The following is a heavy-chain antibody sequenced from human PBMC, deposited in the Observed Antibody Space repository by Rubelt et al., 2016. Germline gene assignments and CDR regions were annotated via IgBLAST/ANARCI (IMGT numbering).Heavy chain of an antibody. V-gene: IGHV4-59*01. J-gene: IGHJ3*02. CDR3: ARRPSRDAFDI. CDR2: IYYSGST. CDR1: GGSISSYY. Sequence: WLTCAVSGGSISSYYWSWIRQPPGKGLEWIGYIYYSGSTNSNPSLKSRVTISVDTSKNQFSLKLSSVTAADTAVYYCARRPSRDAFDIWGQGTMVTVSS.